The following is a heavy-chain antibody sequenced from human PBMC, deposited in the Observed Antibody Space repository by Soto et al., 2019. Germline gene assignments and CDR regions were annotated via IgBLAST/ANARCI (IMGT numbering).Heavy chain of an antibody. CDR1: GGSISSGDYY. CDR3: ARDTASNWNFTSVYGMDV. J-gene: IGHJ6*02. V-gene: IGHV4-30-4*01. Sequence: QVQLQESGPGLVKPSQTLSLTCTVSGGSISSGDYYWSWIRQAPGKGLEWIGYIYYSGSTYYNPSLKSRVTISVDTSKNQFSLKLSSVTAADTAVYYCARDTASNWNFTSVYGMDVWGQGTTVTVSS. CDR2: IYYSGST. D-gene: IGHD1-7*01.